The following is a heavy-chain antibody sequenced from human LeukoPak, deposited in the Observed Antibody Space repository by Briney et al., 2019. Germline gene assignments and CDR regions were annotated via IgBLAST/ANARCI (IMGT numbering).Heavy chain of an antibody. J-gene: IGHJ3*02. V-gene: IGHV5-51*01. CDR3: ARKEIVVVVAALGDAFDI. Sequence: GESLKISCKGSGYSFTSYWIGWVRPMPGKGLEWVGIIYPGDSETRYSPSFQGQVTISADKSISTAYLQWSSLKASDTAMYYCARKEIVVVVAALGDAFDIWGQGTMVTVSS. CDR1: GYSFTSYW. CDR2: IYPGDSET. D-gene: IGHD2-15*01.